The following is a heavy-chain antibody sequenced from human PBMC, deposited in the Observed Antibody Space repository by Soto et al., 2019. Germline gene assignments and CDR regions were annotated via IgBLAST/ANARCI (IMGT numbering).Heavy chain of an antibody. V-gene: IGHV3-21*01. J-gene: IGHJ6*02. CDR2: ISSRSDI. CDR1: GFTFSTYS. CDR3: AREYTAWPLAYGLDV. Sequence: GSLRLSCVGSGFTFSTYSIHWARQAPGKGLEWVSSISSRSDIYYANSVKGRFTISRDNAKNSVSLQMNSLRAEDTAVYYCAREYTAWPLAYGLDVWGQGTTVTVSS. D-gene: IGHD2-2*02.